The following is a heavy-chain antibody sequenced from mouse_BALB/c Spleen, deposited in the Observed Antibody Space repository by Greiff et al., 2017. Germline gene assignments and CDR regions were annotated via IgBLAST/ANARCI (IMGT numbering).Heavy chain of an antibody. Sequence: QVQLQQPGAELVRPGASVKLSCKASGYTFTSYWINWVKQRPGQGLEWIGNIYPSDSYTNYNQKFKDKATLTVDKSSSTAYMQLSSPTSEDSAVYYCTRSRDYDPSYAMDYWGQGTSVTVAS. CDR1: GYTFTSYW. CDR2: IYPSDSYT. J-gene: IGHJ4*01. D-gene: IGHD2-4*01. V-gene: IGHV1-69*02. CDR3: TRSRDYDPSYAMDY.